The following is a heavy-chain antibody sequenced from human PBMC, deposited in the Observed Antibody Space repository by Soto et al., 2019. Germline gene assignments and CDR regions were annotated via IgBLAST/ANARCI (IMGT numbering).Heavy chain of an antibody. CDR1: GGTFSSYA. CDR2: IIPIFGTA. D-gene: IGHD2-2*01. V-gene: IGHV1-69*13. CDR3: ASEVPAAQNWFDP. Sequence: SVKVSCKASGGTFSSYAISWVRQAPGQGLEWMGGIIPIFGTANYAQKFQGRVTITADESTSTAYMELSSLRSEDTAVYYCASEVPAAQNWFDPWGQGTLVTVSS. J-gene: IGHJ5*02.